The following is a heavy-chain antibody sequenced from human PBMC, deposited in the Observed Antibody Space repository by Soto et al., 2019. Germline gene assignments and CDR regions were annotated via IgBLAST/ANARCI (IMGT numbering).Heavy chain of an antibody. CDR1: GFLFSGYA. CDR3: ARGRGLAARPQHLDH. Sequence: QVQLVESGGGVVQPGGSLRLSCATSGFLFSGYAMHWVRQTPGKGLEWVAVISYDGKEKYYAASAEGRFTISRESSGVTLYLQMSSLRVEDTAVYYCARGRGLAARPQHLDHWGQGTLVTVSS. CDR2: ISYDGKEK. V-gene: IGHV3-30*04. J-gene: IGHJ4*02. D-gene: IGHD6-6*01.